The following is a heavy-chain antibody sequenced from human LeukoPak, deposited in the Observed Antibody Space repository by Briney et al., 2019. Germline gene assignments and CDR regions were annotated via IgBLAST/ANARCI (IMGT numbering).Heavy chain of an antibody. CDR3: ARVSQAGTTGYWFDP. D-gene: IGHD1-1*01. CDR1: GGSIGSSYYY. Sequence: SETLSLTCTVSGGSIGSSYYYWGWIRQPPGKGLECIGYIYYSGSTNYNPSRKSRVTISVDTSKNQLSLKLTSVTAADTAVYYCARVSQAGTTGYWFDPWGQGTLVSVSS. CDR2: IYYSGST. V-gene: IGHV4-61*05. J-gene: IGHJ5*02.